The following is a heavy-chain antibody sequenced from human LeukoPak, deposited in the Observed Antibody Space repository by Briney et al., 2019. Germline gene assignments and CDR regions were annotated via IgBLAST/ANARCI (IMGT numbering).Heavy chain of an antibody. D-gene: IGHD6-6*01. J-gene: IGHJ4*02. CDR1: GYTFTMNG. CDR3: ARNAFNTSSENYFDF. CDR2: ISSYNGKT. Sequence: WASVKVSCKASGYTFTMNGISWVRQAPGQGLEWMGWISSYNGKTNYAQRLQGRVTMTTDTSTSTAYMELRSLRSDDTAVYYCARNAFNTSSENYFDFWGRGTLVTVSS. V-gene: IGHV1-18*01.